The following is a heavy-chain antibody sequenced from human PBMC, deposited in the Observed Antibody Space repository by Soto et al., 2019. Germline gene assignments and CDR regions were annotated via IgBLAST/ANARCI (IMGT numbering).Heavy chain of an antibody. V-gene: IGHV3-23*01. Sequence: VRLLESGGGLLQPGGSLRLSCAASGFTFSSYAMSWVRQAPGKGLEWVSAISGSGGSTYYADSVKGRFTISRDNSKNTLYLQMYSLRAEDTALYYCAKDIVTRIHPSDDYWGQGTLVTVSS. CDR2: ISGSGGST. J-gene: IGHJ4*02. D-gene: IGHD5-18*01. CDR1: GFTFSSYA. CDR3: AKDIVTRIHPSDDY.